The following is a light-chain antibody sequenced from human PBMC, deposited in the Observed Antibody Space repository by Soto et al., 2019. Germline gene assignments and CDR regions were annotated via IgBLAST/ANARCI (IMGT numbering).Light chain of an antibody. CDR2: GAS. J-gene: IGKJ1*01. V-gene: IGKV3-15*01. Sequence: VLTQSPATLSVSPGDRATLSCRASHGISSHLAWYQQKPGQPPRLLIYGASSRATGVPARFSGSGSGTDFTLTISRLEPEDFAVYFCLQYGASPRTFGQGTKVDIK. CDR3: LQYGASPRT. CDR1: HGISSH.